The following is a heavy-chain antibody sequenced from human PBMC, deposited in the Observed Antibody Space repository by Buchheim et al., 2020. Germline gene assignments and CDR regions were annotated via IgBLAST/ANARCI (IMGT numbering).Heavy chain of an antibody. D-gene: IGHD3-10*01. CDR2: VSHTGST. Sequence: QVQLQELGPGLVKPSETLSLTCTVSGGSISSSNWNWIRQPPGMGLEWIGCVSHTGSTTYNPSLKSRVTISIDPSKTQFSLKLTSVTPADTAMYYCARTTMIRGISTLFDNWGQGT. CDR3: ARTTMIRGISTLFDN. V-gene: IGHV4-59*01. CDR1: GGSISSSN. J-gene: IGHJ4*02.